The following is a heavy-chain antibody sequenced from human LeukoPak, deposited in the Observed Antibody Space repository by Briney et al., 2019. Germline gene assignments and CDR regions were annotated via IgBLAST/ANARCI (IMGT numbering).Heavy chain of an antibody. J-gene: IGHJ3*02. CDR2: IIPIFGKA. V-gene: IGHV1-69*13. Sequence: SVKVSCKASGGTFTSYAISWVRQAPGQGLEWMGGIIPIFGKANYAQKFQGRVTITADESTSTAYMELSSLRSEDTAVYYCARSVWFGELLADAFDIWGQGTMVTVSS. CDR1: GGTFTSYA. D-gene: IGHD3-10*01. CDR3: ARSVWFGELLADAFDI.